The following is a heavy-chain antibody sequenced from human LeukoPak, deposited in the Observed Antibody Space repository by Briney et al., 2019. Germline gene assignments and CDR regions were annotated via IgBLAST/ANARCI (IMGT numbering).Heavy chain of an antibody. V-gene: IGHV3-33*01. J-gene: IGHJ4*02. CDR3: ARGQYSPDY. D-gene: IGHD2-15*01. Sequence: GGSLRLSCAASGFTFSSHGMHWVRQAPGKGLEWVAVMWYDGSNKYYTDSVKGRFTISRDNSKNTLYLQMNSLRAEDTAVYYCARGQYSPDYWGQGTLVTVSS. CDR1: GFTFSSHG. CDR2: MWYDGSNK.